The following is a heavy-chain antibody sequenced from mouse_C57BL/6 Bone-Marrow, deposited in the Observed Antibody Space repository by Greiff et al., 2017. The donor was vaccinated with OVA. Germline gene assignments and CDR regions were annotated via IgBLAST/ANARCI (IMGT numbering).Heavy chain of an antibody. CDR1: GYTFTDYY. Sequence: EVQLQQSGPELVKPGASVKISCKASGYTFTDYYMNWVKQSHGKSLEWIGDINPNNGGTSYNQKFKGKATLTVDKSSSTAYMELRSLTSEDSAVYYCASNLYYFDYGGKGTTLTVSS. CDR2: INPNNGGT. V-gene: IGHV1-26*01. D-gene: IGHD1-3*01. CDR3: ASNLYYFDY. J-gene: IGHJ2*01.